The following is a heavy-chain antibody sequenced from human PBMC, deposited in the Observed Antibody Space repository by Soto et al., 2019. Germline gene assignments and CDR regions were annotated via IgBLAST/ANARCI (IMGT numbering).Heavy chain of an antibody. CDR2: IIPIFGTA. J-gene: IGHJ5*02. D-gene: IGHD2-2*01. CDR3: ARGSRGVVPAAIGWFDP. V-gene: IGHV1-69*13. Sequence: SVKVSCKASGGTFSSYAISWVRQAPGQGLEWMGGIIPIFGTANYAQKFQGRVTITADESTSTAYMELSSLRSEDTAVYYCARGSRGVVPAAIGWFDPWGQGTLVTVSS. CDR1: GGTFSSYA.